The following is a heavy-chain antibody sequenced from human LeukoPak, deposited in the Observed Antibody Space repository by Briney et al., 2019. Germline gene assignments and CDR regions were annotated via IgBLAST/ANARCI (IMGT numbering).Heavy chain of an antibody. D-gene: IGHD2-8*01. Sequence: SETLSLTCTVSGGSISSSSYYWGWIRPPPGKGLEWIGSIYYSGSTYYNPSLKSRVSIAVDTSKNQFSLKLSPVTAADTAVYYCATTSVRNWFDPWGQGTLVTVSS. CDR3: ATTSVRNWFDP. V-gene: IGHV4-39*07. CDR2: IYYSGST. J-gene: IGHJ5*02. CDR1: GGSISSSSYY.